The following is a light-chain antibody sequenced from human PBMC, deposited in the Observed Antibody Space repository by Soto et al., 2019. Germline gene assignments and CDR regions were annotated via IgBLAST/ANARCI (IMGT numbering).Light chain of an antibody. Sequence: IQLTQSPSSLSACVGDRVTITCRASQDIAIYLAWYQQKPGEAPKLLIYAASTLYGGVPSRFSGSGSGTDFALTITSLQAEDFATYYCQQLRMYPSTFGGGTKVYIK. CDR3: QQLRMYPST. V-gene: IGKV1-9*01. CDR1: QDIAIY. CDR2: AAS. J-gene: IGKJ4*01.